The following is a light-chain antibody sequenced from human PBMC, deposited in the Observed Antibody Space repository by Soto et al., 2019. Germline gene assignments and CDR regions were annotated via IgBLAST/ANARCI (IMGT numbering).Light chain of an antibody. CDR2: KAS. V-gene: IGKV1-5*03. Sequence: DIQMTQSPSTLSASVGDGVTITCRASQSISMWLAWYQQKPGKAPNLLIYKASSFESGVPSRFSGRGSGTEFTLTISSLQPDDFATYYCQQYKSYPLTFGGGTKVEIK. J-gene: IGKJ4*01. CDR1: QSISMW. CDR3: QQYKSYPLT.